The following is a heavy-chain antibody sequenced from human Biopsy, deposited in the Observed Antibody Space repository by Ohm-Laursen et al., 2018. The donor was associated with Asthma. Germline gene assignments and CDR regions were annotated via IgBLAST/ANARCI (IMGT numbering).Heavy chain of an antibody. CDR2: IYYDGSRK. J-gene: IGHJ4*02. V-gene: IGHV3-33*08. Sequence: GQTLSLTCAASGTHFGSYNMHWARQAPGKGLEWVAGIYYDGSRKYYTESVKGRFTISRDNSKIRLYLEMASLRAEDTAVYYCARGDSSSWSHYYFDCWGQGTLVTVSS. D-gene: IGHD6-13*01. CDR3: ARGDSSSWSHYYFDC. CDR1: GTHFGSYN.